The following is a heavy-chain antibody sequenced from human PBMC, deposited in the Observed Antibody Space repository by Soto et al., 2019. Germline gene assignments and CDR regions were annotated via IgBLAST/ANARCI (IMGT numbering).Heavy chain of an antibody. CDR1: GGTFSSYA. Sequence: QVQLVQSGAEVKKPGSSVKVSCKASGGTFSSYAISWVRQAPGQGLEWMGGIIPIFGTANYAQKFQGRVTITADESTSTAYMELSSMRSEVTAVYYCARDPTSIVASGNDAFDIWGQGTMVTVSS. V-gene: IGHV1-69*01. CDR2: IIPIFGTA. D-gene: IGHD5-12*01. CDR3: ARDPTSIVASGNDAFDI. J-gene: IGHJ3*02.